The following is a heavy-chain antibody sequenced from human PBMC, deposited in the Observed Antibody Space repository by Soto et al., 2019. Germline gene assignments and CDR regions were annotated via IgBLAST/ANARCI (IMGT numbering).Heavy chain of an antibody. CDR2: IYYSGST. Sequence: SETLSLTCTVSGGSISSGGYYWSWIRQHPGKGLEWIGYIYYSGSTYYNPSLKSRVTISVDTSKNQFSLKLSSVTAADTAVYYCARESPNYYDLSGFDYWGQGTLVTVSS. CDR3: ARESPNYYDLSGFDY. CDR1: GGSISSGGYY. D-gene: IGHD3-22*01. J-gene: IGHJ4*02. V-gene: IGHV4-31*03.